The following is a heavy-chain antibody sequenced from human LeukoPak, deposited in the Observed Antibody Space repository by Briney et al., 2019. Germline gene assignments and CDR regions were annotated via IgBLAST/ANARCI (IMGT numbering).Heavy chain of an antibody. V-gene: IGHV4-39*01. CDR3: ARLGRTYYDFWSGP. J-gene: IGHJ5*02. D-gene: IGHD3-3*01. Sequence: SETLSLTCTVSGGSISSSTYYWGWIRQPPGQELEWIGTIYYRGSTYYNPSLKSRVTISVDTSKNQFSLKLTSVTAADTAVYYCARLGRTYYDFWSGPWGQGTLVTVSS. CDR2: IYYRGST. CDR1: GGSISSSTYY.